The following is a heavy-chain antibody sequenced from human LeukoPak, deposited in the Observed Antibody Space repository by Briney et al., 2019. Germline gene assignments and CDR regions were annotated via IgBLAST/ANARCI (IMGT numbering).Heavy chain of an antibody. J-gene: IGHJ4*02. CDR2: IKTETDGGTT. CDR3: TWSGLKIES. CDR1: GFTSNSAW. Sequence: PGGSLRLSCAASGFTSNSAWMSWVRQAPGKGLEWVAQIKTETDGGTTDYAAPVKGRFTISRDGSKNMVFLQMNSLKTDDTALYYCTWSGLKIESWGQGTLVTVSS. D-gene: IGHD3-3*01. V-gene: IGHV3-15*01.